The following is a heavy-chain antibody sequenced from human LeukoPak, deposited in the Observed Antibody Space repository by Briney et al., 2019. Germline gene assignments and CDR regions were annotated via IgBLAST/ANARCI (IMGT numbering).Heavy chain of an antibody. CDR2: ISSSSSYI. V-gene: IGHV3-21*01. CDR1: GFTFSSYS. D-gene: IGHD3-9*01. J-gene: IGHJ6*02. CDR3: ARDDILTGYPSAYYYYGMDV. Sequence: GGSLRLSCAASGFTFSSYSMNWARQAPGKGLGWVSSISSSSSYIYYADSVKGRFTISRDNAKNSLYLQMNSLRAEDTAVYYCARDDILTGYPSAYYYYGMDVWGQGTTVTVSS.